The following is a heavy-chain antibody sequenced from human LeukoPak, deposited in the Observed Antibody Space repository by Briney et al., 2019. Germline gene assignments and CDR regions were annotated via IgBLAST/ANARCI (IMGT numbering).Heavy chain of an antibody. J-gene: IGHJ5*02. Sequence: SETLSLTCTVSGDSICSNNYYWGWIRQPPGKGLEWIGSIYYRGSTYYNPSLKSRVIMSVDTSENHFSLKLTSVTAADTAVYYCARHNYYNFWNALNWFDPWGQGTLVTVSS. CDR3: ARHNYYNFWNALNWFDP. V-gene: IGHV4-39*01. D-gene: IGHD3-3*01. CDR1: GDSICSNNYY. CDR2: IYYRGST.